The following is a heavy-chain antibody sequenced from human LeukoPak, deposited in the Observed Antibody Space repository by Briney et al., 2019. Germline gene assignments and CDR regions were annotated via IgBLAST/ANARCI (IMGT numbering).Heavy chain of an antibody. Sequence: SQTLSLTCTVSGGSISSGGYYWSWIRQHPGKGLEWIGYIYYSGSAYYNPSLKSRVAISVDTSKSQFSLKLSSVTAADTAVYYCARAGSWSGYDPYGMDVWGQGTTVTVSS. D-gene: IGHD3-3*01. V-gene: IGHV4-31*03. CDR2: IYYSGSA. CDR1: GGSISSGGYY. J-gene: IGHJ6*02. CDR3: ARAGSWSGYDPYGMDV.